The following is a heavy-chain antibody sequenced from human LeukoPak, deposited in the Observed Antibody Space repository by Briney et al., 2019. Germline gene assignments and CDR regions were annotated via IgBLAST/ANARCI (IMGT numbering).Heavy chain of an antibody. Sequence: PGGSLTLSCAASGFTFSSRWMHWVRQAPGKGLEWVSRIKTDGSSTEYADSVRGRFTISRDNAKNTLYLQMNSLRVEDTAVYYCARDHSPGWFGPWGQGALVTVTS. J-gene: IGHJ5*02. CDR3: ARDHSPGWFGP. CDR1: GFTFSSRW. D-gene: IGHD4-11*01. V-gene: IGHV3-74*01. CDR2: IKTDGSST.